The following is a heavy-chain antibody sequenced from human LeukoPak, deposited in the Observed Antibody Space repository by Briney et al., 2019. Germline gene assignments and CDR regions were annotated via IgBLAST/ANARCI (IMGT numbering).Heavy chain of an antibody. D-gene: IGHD4-11*01. CDR3: ARVGDDYSDYNFDY. V-gene: IGHV1-8*03. CDR1: GYTFTGYY. Sequence: ASVKVSCKASGYTFTGYYMHWVRQATGQGLEWMGWMDPNSGNTGYAQKFQGRVTITRNTSISTAYMELSSLRSEDTAVYYCARVGDDYSDYNFDYWGQGTLVTVSS. J-gene: IGHJ4*02. CDR2: MDPNSGNT.